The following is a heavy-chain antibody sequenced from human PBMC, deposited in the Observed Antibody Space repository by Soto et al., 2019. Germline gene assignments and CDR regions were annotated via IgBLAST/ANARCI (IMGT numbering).Heavy chain of an antibody. D-gene: IGHD3-10*01. J-gene: IGHJ4*02. Sequence: QVQLVESGGGVVQPGRSLRLSCAASGFPFSSYGMHWVRQAPGKGLEWVAVIWYDGSNKYYADSVKGRFTISRDNSKNTLYLQMNSLRAEDTAVYYCARENYGSGSFDYWGQGTLVTVSS. V-gene: IGHV3-33*01. CDR1: GFPFSSYG. CDR3: ARENYGSGSFDY. CDR2: IWYDGSNK.